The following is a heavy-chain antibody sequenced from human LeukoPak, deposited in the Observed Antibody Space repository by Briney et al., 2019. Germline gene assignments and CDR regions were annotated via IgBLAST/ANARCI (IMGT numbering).Heavy chain of an antibody. D-gene: IGHD6-13*01. J-gene: IGHJ4*02. CDR3: AREGGNSTSWGYFDY. V-gene: IGHV3-30*03. CDR2: ISWDGNKK. Sequence: PGGSLRLSCAASGFTFSSYWMSWVRQAPGKGLQWVAVISWDGNKKFYADSVEGRFTISRDNSKNTLSLQMNSLRLEDTALYYCAREGGNSTSWGYFDYWGQGTLVTVSS. CDR1: GFTFSSYW.